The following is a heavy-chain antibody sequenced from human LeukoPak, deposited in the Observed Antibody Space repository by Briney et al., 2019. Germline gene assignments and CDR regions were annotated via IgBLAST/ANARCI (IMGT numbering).Heavy chain of an antibody. V-gene: IGHV3-30-3*01. CDR1: GFTFSSYA. J-gene: IGHJ5*02. D-gene: IGHD6-13*01. Sequence: PGRSLRLSCAASGFTFSSYAMHWVRQAPGKGLEWVAVISYDGSNKYYADSVKGRFTISRDNSKNTLYLQMNSLRAEDTAVYYCARDGPKYSSSWTLGWFDPWGQGTLVTVSS. CDR3: ARDGPKYSSSWTLGWFDP. CDR2: ISYDGSNK.